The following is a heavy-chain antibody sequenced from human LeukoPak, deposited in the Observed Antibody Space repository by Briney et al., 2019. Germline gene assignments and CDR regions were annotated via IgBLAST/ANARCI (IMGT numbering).Heavy chain of an antibody. D-gene: IGHD3-22*01. CDR2: ITNDGSST. Sequence: GGSLRLSCAASEFTFSTYWMHWVRQAPGKGLVWVSRITNDGSSTTYADSVKGRFTISRDNAKNSLYLQMNSLRAEDTAVYYCARETRDYYDSSGCDYWGQGTLVTVSS. CDR1: EFTFSTYW. J-gene: IGHJ4*02. CDR3: ARETRDYYDSSGCDY. V-gene: IGHV3-74*01.